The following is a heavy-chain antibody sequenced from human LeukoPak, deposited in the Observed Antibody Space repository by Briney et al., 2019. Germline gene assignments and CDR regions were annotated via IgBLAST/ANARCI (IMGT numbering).Heavy chain of an antibody. CDR1: GTSITSYY. J-gene: IGHJ4*02. V-gene: IGHV4-59*08. CDR3: AKWASANRAFDL. Sequence: KPSETLSLTCTVSGTSITSYYWNLIRQAPRQGPEWIGYGHYSGNTKYNPPLKSRVTISVDTSKNQYSLRLSSVTAADTAVYFCAKWASANRAFDLWGQETLVTVSS. CDR2: GHYSGNT. D-gene: IGHD2-8*01.